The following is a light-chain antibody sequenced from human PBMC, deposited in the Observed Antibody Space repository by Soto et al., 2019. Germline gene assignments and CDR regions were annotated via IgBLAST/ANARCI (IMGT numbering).Light chain of an antibody. CDR3: HQYYSIPYS. CDR1: QSLFFRSKNKDY. CDR2: WST. V-gene: IGKV4-1*01. Sequence: DIVMTQSPDSLAVSLGERATINCKSSQSLFFRSKNKDYLAWYQHKPGQPPKLLFYWSTTRESGVPDRFSGSGSGTDFTLTISSLQAEDVAVYYCHQYYSIPYSCGQGTKLDIK. J-gene: IGKJ2*03.